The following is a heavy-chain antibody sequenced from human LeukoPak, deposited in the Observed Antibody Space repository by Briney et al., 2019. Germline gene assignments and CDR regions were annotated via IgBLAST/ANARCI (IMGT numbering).Heavy chain of an antibody. Sequence: SETLSLTCTVSGGSISSSSYYWGWIRQPPGKGLDWIGSIYYSGSTYYNPSLKSRVTISVDTSKNQFSLKLSSVTAADTAVYYCARGGGYSYGRNPANFDYWGQGTLVTVSS. D-gene: IGHD5-18*01. CDR2: IYYSGST. CDR3: ARGGGYSYGRNPANFDY. J-gene: IGHJ4*02. V-gene: IGHV4-39*01. CDR1: GGSISSSSYY.